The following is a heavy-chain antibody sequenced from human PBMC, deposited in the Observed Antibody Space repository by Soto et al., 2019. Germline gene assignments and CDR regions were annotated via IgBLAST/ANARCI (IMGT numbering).Heavy chain of an antibody. J-gene: IGHJ4*02. Sequence: LRLSCAASGFTFSKAWMSWVRQAPGKGLEWVGRIKSKIDGGTIDYAAPVKGRFTISRDDSKNTLYLQMNSLKTEDTAVYYCITFRYNWNDRLGYWGQGTLVTVSS. V-gene: IGHV3-15*01. CDR3: ITFRYNWNDRLGY. CDR1: GFTFSKAW. D-gene: IGHD1-1*01. CDR2: IKSKIDGGTI.